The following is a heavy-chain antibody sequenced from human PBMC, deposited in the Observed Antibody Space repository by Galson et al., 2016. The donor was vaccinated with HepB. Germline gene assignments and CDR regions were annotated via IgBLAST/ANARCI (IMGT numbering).Heavy chain of an antibody. Sequence: QSGAEVKKPGESLKISCRGSGYTFDSYWIGWVRQMPGKGLEWMAIIYPGDFDIRYSPSFQGQVTISVDKSISTAYLQWSSLTASDTAMYDCASSLPGSYDFWGAIYNYYAMDVWGQGTTVIVS. CDR2: IYPGDFDI. CDR3: ASSLPGSYDFWGAIYNYYAMDV. V-gene: IGHV5-51*01. D-gene: IGHD3-3*01. J-gene: IGHJ6*02. CDR1: GYTFDSYW.